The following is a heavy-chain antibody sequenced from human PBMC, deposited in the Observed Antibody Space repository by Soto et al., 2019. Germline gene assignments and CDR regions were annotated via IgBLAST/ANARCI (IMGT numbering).Heavy chain of an antibody. V-gene: IGHV3-43D*03. CDR3: AKAGSVDSSSWYDH. CDR2: ISWDGGST. J-gene: IGHJ5*02. D-gene: IGHD6-13*01. Sequence: GGSLRLSCAASGFTFDDYAMHWVRQAPGKGLEWVSLISWDGGSTYYADTVKGRFTISRENSKNSLYLQMNSLRAEDPALYYCAKAGSVDSSSWYDHWGQGTLVTVSS. CDR1: GFTFDDYA.